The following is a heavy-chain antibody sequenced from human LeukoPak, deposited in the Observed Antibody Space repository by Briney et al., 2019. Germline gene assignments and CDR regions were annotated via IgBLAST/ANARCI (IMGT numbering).Heavy chain of an antibody. Sequence: EAGPTPVKPTQTLTLTCTFSGFSLSTSGVGVGWIRQPPGKALEWPAPIYWNDDKRYSPSLKSRLTITKDTSKNQVVLTMTNMDPVDTATYYCAHKTSSGYYYVGYFDYWGQGTLVTVSS. V-gene: IGHV2-5*01. D-gene: IGHD3-22*01. CDR2: IYWNDDK. J-gene: IGHJ4*02. CDR1: GFSLSTSGVG. CDR3: AHKTSSGYYYVGYFDY.